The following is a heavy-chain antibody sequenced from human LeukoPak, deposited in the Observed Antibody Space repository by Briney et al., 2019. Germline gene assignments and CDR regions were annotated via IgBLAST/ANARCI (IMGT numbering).Heavy chain of an antibody. CDR3: ARSDGYGLVGI. V-gene: IGHV4-38-2*02. CDR2: IYHSGST. D-gene: IGHD5-18*01. CDR1: GYSISSGYY. Sequence: PSETLSLTCTVSGYSISSGYYWGWIRQPPEKGVEWIGSIYHSGSTYYNPSLKSRVTISVDTSKNQFSLKLSSVTAADTAVYYCARSDGYGLVGIWGQGTMVTVSS. J-gene: IGHJ3*02.